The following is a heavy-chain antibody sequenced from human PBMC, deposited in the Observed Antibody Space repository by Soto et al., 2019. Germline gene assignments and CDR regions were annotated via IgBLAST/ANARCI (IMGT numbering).Heavy chain of an antibody. CDR2: IIPIFGTA. V-gene: IGHV1-69*13. D-gene: IGHD3-22*01. CDR1: GGTFSSYA. J-gene: IGHJ3*02. CDR3: ASGGRTMIVVGQDAFDI. Sequence: ASVKVSCKASGGTFSSYAISWVRQAPGQGLEWMGGIIPIFGTANYAQKFQGRVTITADESTSTAYMELSSLRSEDTAVYYCASGGRTMIVVGQDAFDIWGQGTMVTVS.